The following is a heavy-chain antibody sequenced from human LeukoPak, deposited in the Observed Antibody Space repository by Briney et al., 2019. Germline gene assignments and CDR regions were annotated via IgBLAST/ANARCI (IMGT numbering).Heavy chain of an antibody. CDR3: ARDYYDSSGYYSR. Sequence: PSETLSLTCAVYGGSFSGYYWSWIRQPPGKGLEWIGEINHSGSTNYNPSLKSRVTISVDTSKNQFSLKLSSVTAADTAVYYCARDYYDSSGYYSRWGQGTLVTVSS. V-gene: IGHV4-34*01. D-gene: IGHD3-22*01. CDR1: GGSFSGYY. J-gene: IGHJ4*02. CDR2: INHSGST.